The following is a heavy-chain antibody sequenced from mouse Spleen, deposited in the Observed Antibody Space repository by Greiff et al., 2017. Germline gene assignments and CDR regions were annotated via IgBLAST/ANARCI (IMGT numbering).Heavy chain of an antibody. Sequence: QVQLKQSGPELVKPGASVKISCKASGYAFSSSWMNWVKQRPGKGLEWIGRIYPGDGDTNYNGKFKGKATLTADKSSSTAYMQLSSLTSEDSAVYFCANDYRSAWFAYWGQGTLVTVSA. J-gene: IGHJ3*01. CDR3: ANDYRSAWFAY. V-gene: IGHV1-82*01. CDR2: IYPGDGDT. CDR1: GYAFSSSW. D-gene: IGHD2-4*01.